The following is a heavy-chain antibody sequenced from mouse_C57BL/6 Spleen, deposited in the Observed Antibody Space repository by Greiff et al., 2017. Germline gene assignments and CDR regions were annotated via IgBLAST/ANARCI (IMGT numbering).Heavy chain of an antibody. D-gene: IGHD1-1*01. CDR2: IWSGGST. CDR3: AREFTTVVATNWYFDV. CDR1: GFSLTSYG. J-gene: IGHJ1*03. Sequence: VKLVESGPGLVQPSQSLSITCPVSGFSLTSYGVHWVRQSPGKGLEWLGVIWSGGSTDYNAAFISRLSISKDNSTSQVFFKMNSLQADDTAIYYCAREFTTVVATNWYFDVWGTGTTVTVSS. V-gene: IGHV2-2*01.